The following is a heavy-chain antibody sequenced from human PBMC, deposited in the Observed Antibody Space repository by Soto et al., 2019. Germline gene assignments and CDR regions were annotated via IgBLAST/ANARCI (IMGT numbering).Heavy chain of an antibody. CDR3: ARDTGYCSSTSCYGMDV. Sequence: SVKVSCKASGGTFSSYAISWVRQAPGQGLEWMGGIIPIFGTADYAQKFQGRVTITADESTSTAYMELSSLRSEDTAVYYCARDTGYCSSTSCYGMDVWGQGTTVTVSS. CDR2: IIPIFGTA. V-gene: IGHV1-69*13. J-gene: IGHJ6*02. D-gene: IGHD2-2*01. CDR1: GGTFSSYA.